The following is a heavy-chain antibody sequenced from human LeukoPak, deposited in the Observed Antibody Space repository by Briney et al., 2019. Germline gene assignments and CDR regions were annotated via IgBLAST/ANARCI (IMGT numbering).Heavy chain of an antibody. CDR1: GFTFSTYA. CDR2: IFPSGGEI. J-gene: IGHJ4*02. V-gene: IGHV3-23*01. D-gene: IGHD2-8*02. Sequence: GGSLRLSCAASGFTFSTYAMHWVRQPPGKGLEWVSSIFPSGGEIHYADSVRGRFTISRDNSKSTLSLQMNSLRAEDTAIYYCATYRQVLLPFESWGQGTLVTVSS. CDR3: ATYRQVLLPFES.